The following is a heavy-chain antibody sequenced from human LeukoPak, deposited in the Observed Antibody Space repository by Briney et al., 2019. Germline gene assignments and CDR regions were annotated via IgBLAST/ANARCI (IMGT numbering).Heavy chain of an antibody. CDR3: ARDSIAAAGTDPFYYYYYGMDV. CDR2: INPNSGGT. Sequence: GASVKVSCKASGYTFTGYYMHWVRQAPGQGLEWMGWINPNSGGTNYAQKFQGRVTMTRDTSISTAYMELSRLRSDDTAVYHCARDSIAAAGTDPFYYYYYGMDVWGQGTTVTVSS. CDR1: GYTFTGYY. V-gene: IGHV1-2*02. J-gene: IGHJ6*02. D-gene: IGHD6-13*01.